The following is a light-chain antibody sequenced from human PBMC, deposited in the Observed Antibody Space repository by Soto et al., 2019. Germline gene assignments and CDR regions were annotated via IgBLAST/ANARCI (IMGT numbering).Light chain of an antibody. V-gene: IGKV3-20*01. CDR1: QSVSSSY. CDR2: GAS. CDR3: QQYGSSPPWT. J-gene: IGKJ1*01. Sequence: EIALTQSPGTLSLSPGERATLSCRASQSVSSSYLAWYQQKPGQAPRLLIYGASSRATGIPDRFSGGGSGTDFTLTISRLEPEDFAVYYCQQYGSSPPWTFGQGTKVEIK.